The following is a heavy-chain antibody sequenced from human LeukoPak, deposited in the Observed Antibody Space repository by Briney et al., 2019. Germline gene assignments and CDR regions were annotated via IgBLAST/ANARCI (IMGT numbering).Heavy chain of an antibody. D-gene: IGHD3-22*01. Sequence: SETLSPTCTVSGGSVSSGSFYWSWIRQPPGKGLEWIGKIYHSGSTNYNPSLKSRVTISVDTSKNQFSLKLSSVTAADTAVYYCARGHKSVYYYDSSGYHTLPFDPWGQGTLVTVSS. CDR1: GGSVSSGSFY. CDR2: IYHSGST. V-gene: IGHV4-61*01. J-gene: IGHJ5*02. CDR3: ARGHKSVYYYDSSGYHTLPFDP.